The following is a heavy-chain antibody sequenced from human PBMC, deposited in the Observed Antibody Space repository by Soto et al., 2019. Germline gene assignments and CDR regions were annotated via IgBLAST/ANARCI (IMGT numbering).Heavy chain of an antibody. CDR2: IIPILGIA. CDR1: GGTFSSYT. V-gene: IGHV1-69*02. J-gene: IGHJ4*02. Sequence: QVQLVQSGAEVKKPGSSVKVSCKASGGTFSSYTISWVRQAPGQGLEWMGRIIPILGIANYAQKCQGRVTINADKSTSTAYLELRSLRSEDTAVYYCARLVDTADFDYWGQGTLVTVSS. CDR3: ARLVDTADFDY. D-gene: IGHD5-18*01.